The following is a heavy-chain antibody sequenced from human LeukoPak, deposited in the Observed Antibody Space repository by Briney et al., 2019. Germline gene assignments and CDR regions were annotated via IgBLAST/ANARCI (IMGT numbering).Heavy chain of an antibody. CDR2: INSDGSST. V-gene: IGHV3-74*01. CDR1: GFTFSSYW. CDR3: ARDLEYYDFWSGYYHNWFDP. J-gene: IGHJ5*02. D-gene: IGHD3-3*01. Sequence: GGSLRLSCAASGFTFSSYWMHWVRQAPGKGLVWVSRINSDGSSTSYADSVKGRFTISRDNAKNTLYLQMNSPRAEDTAVYYCARDLEYYDFWSGYYHNWFDPRGQGTLVTVSS.